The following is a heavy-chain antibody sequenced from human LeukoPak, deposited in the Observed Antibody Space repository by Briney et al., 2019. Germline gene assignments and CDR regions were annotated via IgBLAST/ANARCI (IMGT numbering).Heavy chain of an antibody. Sequence: SETLSLTCTVSGGSIGSYYWSWIRQPPGKGLEWIGYIYSSGSTNYSPSLKSRVTISVDTSKNQFSLKLSSVTAADTAVYYCARRRGAHTANALDIWGQGTMVTVSS. CDR3: ARRRGAHTANALDI. CDR2: IYSSGST. J-gene: IGHJ3*02. D-gene: IGHD3-10*01. CDR1: GGSIGSYY. V-gene: IGHV4-59*08.